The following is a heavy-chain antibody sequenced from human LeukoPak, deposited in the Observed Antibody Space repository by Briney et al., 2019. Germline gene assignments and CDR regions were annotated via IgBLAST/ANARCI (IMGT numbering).Heavy chain of an antibody. V-gene: IGHV1-18*04. CDR2: ISAYNGNT. J-gene: IGHJ4*02. Sequence: ASVKVSCKASGYTFTGYYMHWVRQAPGQGLEWMGWISAYNGNTNYAQKLQGRVTMTTDTSTSTAYMELRSLRSDDTAVYYCARVPRLPLPQPNDHWGQGTLVTVSS. D-gene: IGHD5-18*01. CDR3: ARVPRLPLPQPNDH. CDR1: GYTFTGYY.